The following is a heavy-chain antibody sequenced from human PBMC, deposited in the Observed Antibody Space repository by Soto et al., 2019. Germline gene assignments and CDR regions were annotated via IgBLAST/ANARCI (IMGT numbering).Heavy chain of an antibody. Sequence: EPLSLTCAVYGGSFSGYYWSWIRQPPGKGLEWSGEINHSGSTNYNPSLKSRVTISVDTSKNQFSLKLSSVTAADTAVYYCARGPRAYYDILTGYYSIYYYGMDVWGQGTTVTVSS. V-gene: IGHV4-34*01. J-gene: IGHJ6*02. D-gene: IGHD3-9*01. CDR3: ARGPRAYYDILTGYYSIYYYGMDV. CDR1: GGSFSGYY. CDR2: INHSGST.